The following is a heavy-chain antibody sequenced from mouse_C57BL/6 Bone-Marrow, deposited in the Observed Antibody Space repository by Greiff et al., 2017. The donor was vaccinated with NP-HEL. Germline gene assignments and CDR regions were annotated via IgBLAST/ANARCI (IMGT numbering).Heavy chain of an antibody. J-gene: IGHJ2*01. CDR1: GYNFTSYW. CDR2: IDPSDSYT. Sequence: QVQLQQPGAELVMPGASVKLSCKASGYNFTSYWMHWVKQRPGQGLEWIGEIDPSDSYTNYNQKFKGKSTLTVDKSSSTAYMQLSSLTSEDSAVYYCSTYTDYFDYWGQGTTLTVSS. D-gene: IGHD1-1*01. V-gene: IGHV1-69*01. CDR3: STYTDYFDY.